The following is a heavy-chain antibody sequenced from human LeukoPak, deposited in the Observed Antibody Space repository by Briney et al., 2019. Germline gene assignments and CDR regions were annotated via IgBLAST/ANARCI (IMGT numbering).Heavy chain of an antibody. V-gene: IGHV1-69*05. CDR2: IIPIFGTA. CDR1: GYTFTSYG. Sequence: SVKVSCKASGYTFTSYGISWVRQAPGQGLEWMGGIIPIFGTANYAQKFQGRVTITTDESTSTAYMELSSLRSEDTAVYYCARDSVDTAMVLDYWGQGTLVTVSS. D-gene: IGHD5-18*01. CDR3: ARDSVDTAMVLDY. J-gene: IGHJ4*02.